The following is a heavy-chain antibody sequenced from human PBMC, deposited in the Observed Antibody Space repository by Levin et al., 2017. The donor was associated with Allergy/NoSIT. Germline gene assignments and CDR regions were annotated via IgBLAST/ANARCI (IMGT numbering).Heavy chain of an antibody. CDR2: IKTNSDGGTT. D-gene: IGHD4/OR15-4a*01. CDR1: GFIFSNAW. Sequence: GGSLRLSCAASGFIFSNAWMSWVRQAPGKGLEWVGRIKTNSDGGTTEYAAPVRGRFTISRDDSKNTLYLQMDSLKTEDTAVYYCATDHYGEGRWEFDHWGQGTLVTVSS. CDR3: ATDHYGEGRWEFDH. V-gene: IGHV3-15*01. J-gene: IGHJ4*02.